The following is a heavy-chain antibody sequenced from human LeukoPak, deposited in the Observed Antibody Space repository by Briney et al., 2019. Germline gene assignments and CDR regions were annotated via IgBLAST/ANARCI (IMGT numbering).Heavy chain of an antibody. D-gene: IGHD2/OR15-2a*01. CDR3: AKVSMRPSRPPDAFDI. J-gene: IGHJ3*02. Sequence: PGGSLRLSCAASGFTFSSYAMSWVRLAPGKGLEWVSAISGSGGSTYYADSEKGRFTISRDNSKNTLYLQMNSLRAEDTAVYYCAKVSMRPSRPPDAFDIWGQGTMVNVSA. V-gene: IGHV3-23*01. CDR2: ISGSGGST. CDR1: GFTFSSYA.